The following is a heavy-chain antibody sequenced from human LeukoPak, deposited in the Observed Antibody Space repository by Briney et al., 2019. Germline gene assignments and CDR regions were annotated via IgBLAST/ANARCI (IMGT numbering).Heavy chain of an antibody. D-gene: IGHD2-15*01. CDR2: IKQDGSEK. CDR1: GFTFSSYW. V-gene: IGHV3-7*01. CDR3: ARVVVGATSDYFDY. Sequence: GSLRLSCAASGFTFSSYWMSWVRQAPGKGLEGVASIKQDGSEKYYVDSVKGRFTISRDNPKNSLYLQMNSLRAEDTAVYYCARVVVGATSDYFDYWGQGTLVTVSS. J-gene: IGHJ4*02.